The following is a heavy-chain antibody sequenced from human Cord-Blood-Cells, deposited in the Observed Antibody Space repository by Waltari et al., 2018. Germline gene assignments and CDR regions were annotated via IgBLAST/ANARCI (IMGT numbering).Heavy chain of an antibody. D-gene: IGHD2-15*01. CDR2: INHSGRT. V-gene: IGHV4-34*01. Sequence: QVQLQQWGAGLLKPSETLYLTCAVYGGSFSGYYWSWIRQPPGKGLEWIGVINHSGRTNYNPSLQSRVTISVDTAKNPFSLKLSSVTAADTALYYCARVGDIVVVVAATSFDYWGQGTLVTVSS. CDR1: GGSFSGYY. CDR3: ARVGDIVVVVAATSFDY. J-gene: IGHJ4*02.